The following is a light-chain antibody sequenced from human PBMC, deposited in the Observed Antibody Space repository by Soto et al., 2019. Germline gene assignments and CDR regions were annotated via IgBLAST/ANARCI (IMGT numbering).Light chain of an antibody. CDR3: QQGYNTPFT. J-gene: IGKJ3*01. V-gene: IGKV1-39*01. CDR2: GAS. Sequence: DIQMTQSPSSLSASVGDSVTITCRASQSIGNSLNWYQQKPGKAPRLLIYGASSLHTGVPSRFSGSGSGTDFTLTISSLQPEDFATYYCQQGYNTPFTFGPGTKVDIK. CDR1: QSIGNS.